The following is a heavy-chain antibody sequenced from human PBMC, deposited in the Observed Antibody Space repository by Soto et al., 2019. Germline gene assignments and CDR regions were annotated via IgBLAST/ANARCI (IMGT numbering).Heavy chain of an antibody. J-gene: IGHJ5*02. CDR3: AIRFKPAGWLDL. D-gene: IGHD3-10*01. CDR2: INAGNGNT. CDR1: GYTFTTYA. Sequence: QVPLVQSGPEVKKPGASVKVSCKASGYTFTTYAIHWVRQAPGQGLEWMGWINAGNGNTEFSARFRGRVTITRDTSASTAHMELTGLPSEDTAVNFCAIRFKPAGWLDLWGQGTLVTVSS. V-gene: IGHV1-3*01.